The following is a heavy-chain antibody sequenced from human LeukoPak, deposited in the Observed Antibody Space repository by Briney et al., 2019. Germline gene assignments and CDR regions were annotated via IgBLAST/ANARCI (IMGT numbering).Heavy chain of an antibody. D-gene: IGHD6-13*01. CDR1: GFTFSSYW. J-gene: IGHJ4*02. Sequence: PGGSLRLSCAASGFTFSSYWMSWVRQAPGKGLQWVANIKQDGSEKYYVDSVEGRFTISRDNAKNSLYLQMNSLRAEDTAVYYCARGQGSDWYRYFDYWGQGTLVTVSS. CDR2: IKQDGSEK. CDR3: ARGQGSDWYRYFDY. V-gene: IGHV3-7*01.